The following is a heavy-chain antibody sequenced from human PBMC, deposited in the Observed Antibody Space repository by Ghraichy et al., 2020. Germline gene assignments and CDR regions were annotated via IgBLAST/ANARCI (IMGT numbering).Heavy chain of an antibody. CDR1: GFTFSSYS. J-gene: IGHJ4*02. V-gene: IGHV3-21*01. D-gene: IGHD3-10*01. CDR2: ISSSSSYI. Sequence: GGSMRLSCAASGFTFSSYSMNWVRQAPGKGLEWVSSISSSSSYIYYADSVKGRFTISRDNAKNSLYLQMNSLRAEDTAVYYCARVYGSGSYPPDTQFWGQGTLVTVSS. CDR3: ARVYGSGSYPPDTQF.